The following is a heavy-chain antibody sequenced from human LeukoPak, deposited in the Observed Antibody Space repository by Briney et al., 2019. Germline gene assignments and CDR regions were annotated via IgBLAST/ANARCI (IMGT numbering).Heavy chain of an antibody. CDR3: ARAPGRITMVRGVAPGFFDY. CDR2: IYYSGST. D-gene: IGHD3-10*01. J-gene: IGHJ4*02. CDR1: GGSISSSSYY. Sequence: PSETLSLTCTVSGGSISSSSYYWGWIRQPPGKGLEWIGSIYYSGSTYYNPSLKSRVTISVDTSKNQFSLKLSSVTAADTAVYYCARAPGRITMVRGVAPGFFDYWGQGTLVTVSS. V-gene: IGHV4-39*07.